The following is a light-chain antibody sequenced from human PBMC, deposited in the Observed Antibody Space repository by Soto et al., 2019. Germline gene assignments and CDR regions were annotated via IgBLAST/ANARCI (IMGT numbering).Light chain of an antibody. CDR2: WAS. CDR1: QSVLYSSHNKNY. J-gene: IGKJ1*01. CDR3: QQYYSTLTWT. Sequence: DIVMTQSPDSLAVSLGERATINCKSSQSVLYSSHNKNYLAWYQQKPGQPPKLLIYWASTRESGVPDRFSGSGSGTDFTLTISSLQAEDVAVYYCQQYYSTLTWTFGQGTKVEIK. V-gene: IGKV4-1*01.